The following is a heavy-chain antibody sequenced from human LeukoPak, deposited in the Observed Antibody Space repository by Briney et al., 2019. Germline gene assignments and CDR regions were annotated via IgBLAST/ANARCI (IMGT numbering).Heavy chain of an antibody. CDR1: GFTFRDYY. CDR2: ITSGGSGI. CDR3: ARAFIDAFDI. J-gene: IGHJ3*02. V-gene: IGHV3-11*04. Sequence: GGSLRLSCAASGFTFRDYYMTWIRQAPGKGLEWVSYITSGGSGIYDADSVKGRFTISRDNAKNSLYLQMDSLRAEDTAVYYCARAFIDAFDIWGQGTTVTVSS.